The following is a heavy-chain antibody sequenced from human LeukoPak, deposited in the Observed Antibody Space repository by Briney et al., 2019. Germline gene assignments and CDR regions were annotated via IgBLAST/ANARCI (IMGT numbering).Heavy chain of an antibody. CDR2: ISGSGGST. CDR3: AKVPLDFSREGPAAMDYYYYYMDV. D-gene: IGHD2-2*01. J-gene: IGHJ6*03. Sequence: GGSLRLSCAASGFTFSSYAMSWVRQAPGKGLEWVSAISGSGGSTYYADSVKGRFTISRDNSKNTLYLQMNSLRAEDTAVYYCAKVPLDFSREGPAAMDYYYYYMDVWGKGTTVTVSS. CDR1: GFTFSSYA. V-gene: IGHV3-23*01.